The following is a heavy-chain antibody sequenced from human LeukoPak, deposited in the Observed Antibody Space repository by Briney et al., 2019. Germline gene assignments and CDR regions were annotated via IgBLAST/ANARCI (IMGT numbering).Heavy chain of an antibody. CDR1: GFTFSSYA. CDR3: ARGGGSGSYGAFDI. CDR2: ISYDGSNK. D-gene: IGHD1-26*01. V-gene: IGHV3-30-3*01. J-gene: IGHJ3*02. Sequence: GGSLRLSRAASGFTFSSYAMHWVRQAPGKGLEWVAVISYDGSNKYYADSVKGRFTISRDNSKNTLYLQMNSLRAEDTAVYYCARGGGSGSYGAFDIWGQGTMVTVSS.